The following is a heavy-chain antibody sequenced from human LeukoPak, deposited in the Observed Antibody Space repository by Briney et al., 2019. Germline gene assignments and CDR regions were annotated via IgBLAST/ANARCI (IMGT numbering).Heavy chain of an antibody. Sequence: ASVKLSCKTSGYTFSEYYIYWVREAPGQGLEWMGWIDPSTGGTNYAQNFQGRVTMTRDTSISTAYMELSRLRSDDTAVYYCARAHYDILTGFLSTFDYWGQGTLVTVSS. V-gene: IGHV1-2*02. CDR1: GYTFSEYY. CDR2: IDPSTGGT. D-gene: IGHD3-9*01. CDR3: ARAHYDILTGFLSTFDY. J-gene: IGHJ4*02.